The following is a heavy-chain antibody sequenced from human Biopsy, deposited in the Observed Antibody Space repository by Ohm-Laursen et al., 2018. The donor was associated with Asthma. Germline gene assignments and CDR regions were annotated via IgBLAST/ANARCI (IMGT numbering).Heavy chain of an antibody. V-gene: IGHV3-23*01. CDR3: ATFPYGDYLPLDY. CDR2: ISGSGGST. J-gene: IGHJ4*02. CDR1: GFTFSSYA. Sequence: SLRLSCAAPGFTFSSYAMSWVRQAPGKGLEWASAISGSGGSTYYADSVKGRFTISRDNSKNTLYLQMNSLGAEDTAVYYCATFPYGDYLPLDYWGQGTLVTVSS. D-gene: IGHD4-17*01.